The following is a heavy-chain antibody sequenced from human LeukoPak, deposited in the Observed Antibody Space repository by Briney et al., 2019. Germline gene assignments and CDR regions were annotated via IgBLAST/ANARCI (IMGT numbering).Heavy chain of an antibody. V-gene: IGHV3-30*04. CDR2: ISYDGSNK. D-gene: IGHD6-13*01. Sequence: PGGSLRLSCAASGLTFSSYAMHWVRQAPGKGLEWVAVISYDGSNKYYADSVKGRFTISRDNSKNTLYLQMNSLRAEDTAVYYCARDVGSSSLDYWGQGTLVTVSS. CDR1: GLTFSSYA. J-gene: IGHJ4*02. CDR3: ARDVGSSSLDY.